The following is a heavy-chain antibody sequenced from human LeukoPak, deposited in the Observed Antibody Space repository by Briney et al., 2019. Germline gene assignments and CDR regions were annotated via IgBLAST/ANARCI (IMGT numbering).Heavy chain of an antibody. V-gene: IGHV1-2*02. Sequence: ASVKVSCKASGYTFSDFYIHWVRQAPGQGLEYVGWITPKSGDTYSPQRFRGRVTMTRDASISTAYMELSSPRSDDTAVYFCARVRLADERAWAYWGQGTLVTVSS. CDR2: ITPKSGDT. J-gene: IGHJ4*02. CDR1: GYTFSDFY. D-gene: IGHD3-3*02. CDR3: ARVRLADERAWAY.